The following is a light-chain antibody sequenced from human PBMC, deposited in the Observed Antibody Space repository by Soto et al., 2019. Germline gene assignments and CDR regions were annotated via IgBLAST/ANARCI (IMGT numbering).Light chain of an antibody. J-gene: IGKJ4*01. V-gene: IGKV3-20*01. Sequence: EIELTQSPGTLSLSPGERATLSCRASQSVSSSYLAWYQQKPGQAPRLLIYDASSRATGIPDRFSGSGSGTDFTLTISRLQPEDFAVYYCQQYASSPLTFGGGNTVELK. CDR2: DAS. CDR1: QSVSSSY. CDR3: QQYASSPLT.